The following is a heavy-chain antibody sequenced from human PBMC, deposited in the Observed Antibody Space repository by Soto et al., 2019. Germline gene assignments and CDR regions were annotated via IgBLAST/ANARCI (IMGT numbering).Heavy chain of an antibody. CDR3: ARDAHTMPVAGDYCYGMDV. D-gene: IGHD6-19*01. CDR2: INPRGGST. CDR1: GYTFTTYY. V-gene: IGHV1-46*01. Sequence: ASVKVSCKASGYTFTTYYMHWVRQAPGQGLEWMGMINPRGGSTTYAQKFQGRVTMTRDTSTTNVYMELSSLRSEDTAVYYCARDAHTMPVAGDYCYGMDVWGQGTTVTVSS. J-gene: IGHJ6*02.